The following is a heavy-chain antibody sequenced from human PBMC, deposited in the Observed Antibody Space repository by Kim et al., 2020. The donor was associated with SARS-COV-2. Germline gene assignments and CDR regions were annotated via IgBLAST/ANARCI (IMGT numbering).Heavy chain of an antibody. CDR3: AREVGDYDILTGPAWFDP. J-gene: IGHJ5*02. D-gene: IGHD3-9*01. Sequence: KGRFTISRDNAKNSLYLQMNSLRAEDTAVYYCAREVGDYDILTGPAWFDPWGQGTLVTVSS. V-gene: IGHV3-11*05.